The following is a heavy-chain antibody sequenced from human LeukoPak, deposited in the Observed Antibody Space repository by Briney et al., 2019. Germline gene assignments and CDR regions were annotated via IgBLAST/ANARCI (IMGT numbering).Heavy chain of an antibody. D-gene: IGHD3-16*01. CDR2: ISAYNGNT. CDR1: GYTFTSYG. J-gene: IGHJ4*02. Sequence: VASVKVSCKASGYTFTSYGISWVRQAPGQGLEWMGWISAYNGNTNYAQKLQGRVTMTTDTSTSTTYMELRSLRSDDTAVYYCARDVWGGDFDYWGQGTLVTVSS. CDR3: ARDVWGGDFDY. V-gene: IGHV1-18*01.